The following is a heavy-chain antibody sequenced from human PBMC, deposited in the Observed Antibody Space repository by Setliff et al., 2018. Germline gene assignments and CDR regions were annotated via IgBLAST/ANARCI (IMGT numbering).Heavy chain of an antibody. J-gene: IGHJ6*02. V-gene: IGHV1-18*01. CDR3: SGFGLYYEAVYGGGDYYYYGMDV. D-gene: IGHD3-16*01. Sequence: ASVKVSCKASGYTFTSYGFSWVRQAPGQGLEWMGWISGYNGNTNYAQKVQGRVTMTTDTSTGTIYMELRSLRADDTAVYYCSGFGLYYEAVYGGGDYYYYGMDVWGQGTTVTSP. CDR1: GYTFTSYG. CDR2: ISGYNGNT.